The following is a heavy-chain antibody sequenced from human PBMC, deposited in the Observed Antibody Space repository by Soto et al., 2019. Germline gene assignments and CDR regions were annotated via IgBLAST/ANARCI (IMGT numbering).Heavy chain of an antibody. J-gene: IGHJ3*02. CDR1: GGSISSSSYY. V-gene: IGHV4-39*07. D-gene: IGHD2-15*01. Sequence: SETLSLTCTVSGGSISSSSYYWGWIRQPPGKGLEWIGYIYYSGSTNYNPSLKSRVTISVDTSKNQFSLKLSSVTAADTAVYYCARVSHLYSAAFDIWGQGTMVTVSS. CDR3: ARVSHLYSAAFDI. CDR2: IYYSGST.